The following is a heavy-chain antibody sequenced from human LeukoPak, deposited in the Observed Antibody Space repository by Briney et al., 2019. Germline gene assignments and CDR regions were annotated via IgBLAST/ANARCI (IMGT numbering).Heavy chain of an antibody. Sequence: ASVKVSRKASGGTFSSYAISWVRQAPGQGLEWMGGIIPIFGTANYAQKFQGRVTITADESTSTAYMELSSLRSEDTAVYYCAREVGAIAFDIWGQGTMVTVSS. CDR2: IIPIFGTA. CDR3: AREVGAIAFDI. J-gene: IGHJ3*02. CDR1: GGTFSSYA. D-gene: IGHD1-26*01. V-gene: IGHV1-69*01.